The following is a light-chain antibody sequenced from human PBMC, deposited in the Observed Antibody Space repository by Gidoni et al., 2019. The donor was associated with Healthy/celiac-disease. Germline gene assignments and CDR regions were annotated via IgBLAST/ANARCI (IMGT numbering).Light chain of an antibody. CDR3: QQYNELAPIT. J-gene: IGKJ4*01. Sequence: EIVMTQSPATLAVSPGERATLSCRASQSVSSNLAWYHQKPGQPPSLLIYGASTRATGIPARFRGSGSGREFTLTISSLQSEDVAVYYCQQYNELAPITFGGGTKVEIK. V-gene: IGKV3-15*01. CDR1: QSVSSN. CDR2: GAS.